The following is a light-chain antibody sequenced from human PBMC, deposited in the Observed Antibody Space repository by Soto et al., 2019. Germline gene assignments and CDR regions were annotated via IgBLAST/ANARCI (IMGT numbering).Light chain of an antibody. J-gene: IGLJ1*01. CDR2: GNS. CDR1: SSNIGAGYD. V-gene: IGLV1-40*01. CDR3: QSYDSSLSGSSYV. Sequence: QSALTQPLSVSGAPVQRVTISCTGSSSNIGAGYDVHWYQQLPGTAPKLLIYGNSNRPSGVPDRFSGSKSGTSASLAITGLQAEDEADYYCQSYDSSLSGSSYVFGTGTKVTVL.